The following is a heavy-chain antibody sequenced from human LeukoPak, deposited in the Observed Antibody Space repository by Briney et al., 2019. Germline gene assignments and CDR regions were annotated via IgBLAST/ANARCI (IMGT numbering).Heavy chain of an antibody. D-gene: IGHD3-22*01. CDR2: IYPGDSDT. CDR1: GYSFTSYW. CDR3: ARPSGAQSGYYFGYDAFDI. Sequence: GESLKISCKGSGYSFTSYWIGWVRQMPGKGLEWMGIIYPGDSDTRYSPSFQGQVTISADKSISTAYLQWSSLKASGTAMYYCARPSGAQSGYYFGYDAFDIWGQGTMVTVSS. J-gene: IGHJ3*02. V-gene: IGHV5-51*01.